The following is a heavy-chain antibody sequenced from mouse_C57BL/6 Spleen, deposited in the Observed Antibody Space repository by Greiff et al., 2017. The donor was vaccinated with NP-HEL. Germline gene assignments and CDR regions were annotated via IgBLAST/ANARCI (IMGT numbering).Heavy chain of an antibody. D-gene: IGHD1-1*01. CDR3: ARGGVYYYGSLFAY. CDR1: GYAFRSSW. V-gene: IGHV1-82*01. CDR2: IYPGDGDT. J-gene: IGHJ3*01. Sequence: VQLQQSGPELVKPGASVKISCKASGYAFRSSWMNWVKQRPGKGLEWIGRIYPGDGDTNYNGKFKGKATLTADKSSSTAYMQLSSLTSEDSAVYVCARGGVYYYGSLFAYWGQGTLVTVSA.